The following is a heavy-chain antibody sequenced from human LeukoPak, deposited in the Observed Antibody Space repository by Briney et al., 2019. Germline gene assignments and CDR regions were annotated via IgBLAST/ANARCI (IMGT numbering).Heavy chain of an antibody. CDR1: GGSISSYY. V-gene: IGHV4-59*13. Sequence: SQTLSLTCTVSGGSISSYYWSGSWRPPGEGLEWVGYVYYSGSTNDNPSLKSRVTISVDTSKNQFSLKLSSVTAADTAVYYCARVGDTDLDVWWLRGYFDYWGQGTLVTVSS. CDR3: ARVGDTDLDVWWLRGYFDY. J-gene: IGHJ4*02. D-gene: IGHD5-12*01. CDR2: VYYSGST.